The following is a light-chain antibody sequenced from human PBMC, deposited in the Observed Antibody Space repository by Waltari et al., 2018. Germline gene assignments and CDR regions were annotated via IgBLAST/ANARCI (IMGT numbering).Light chain of an antibody. CDR2: GAS. CDR3: QHYVRLPVT. CDR1: QSVSRT. V-gene: IGKV3-20*01. Sequence: EIVLTQSPGTLSLSPGERATLSCRASQSVSRTLAWYQQKPGQAPRLLIYGASTRATGIPERFSCGGSGTDFSLTISRLEPEDFAVYYCQHYVRLPVTFGQGTKVEIK. J-gene: IGKJ1*01.